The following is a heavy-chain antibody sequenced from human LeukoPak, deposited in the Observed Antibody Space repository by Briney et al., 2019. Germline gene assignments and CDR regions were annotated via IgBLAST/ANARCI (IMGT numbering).Heavy chain of an antibody. V-gene: IGHV3-48*02. CDR1: GFTFSSYS. D-gene: IGHD3-9*01. J-gene: IGHJ3*02. CDR3: ARDLPPHLGYFDPPDAFDI. Sequence: PGGSLRLSCAASGFTFSSYSMNWVRQAPGKGLEWVSYISSSISTIYYADSVKGRFTISRDNAKNSLYLQMNSLRDEDTAVYYCARDLPPHLGYFDPPDAFDIWGQGTMVTVSS. CDR2: ISSSISTI.